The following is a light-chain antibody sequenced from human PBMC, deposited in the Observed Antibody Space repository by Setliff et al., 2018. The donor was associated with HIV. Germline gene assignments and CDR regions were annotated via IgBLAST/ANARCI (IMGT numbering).Light chain of an antibody. CDR1: SSNIGTYNY. Sequence: ALAQTRSVSGSPGQAVTISCTGTSSNIGTYNYVSWYQQHPGKAPKLMIYDVTKRPSGVSDRFSGSKSGNTASLTISGLQAEDEADYYCCSYGGNSVSYVFGTGTKVTVL. CDR2: DVT. J-gene: IGLJ1*01. V-gene: IGLV2-11*01. CDR3: CSYGGNSVSYV.